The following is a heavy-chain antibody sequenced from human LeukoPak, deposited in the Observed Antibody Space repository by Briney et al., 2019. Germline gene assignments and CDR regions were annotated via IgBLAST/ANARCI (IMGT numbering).Heavy chain of an antibody. CDR2: ISSSSSTI. D-gene: IGHD3-22*01. CDR1: GFTFSSHS. V-gene: IGHV3-48*01. CDR3: ARGAYYYED. Sequence: GGSLRLSCAASGFTFSSHSMNWARQAPGKGLEWVSYISSSSSTIYYADSVKGRFTISRDNAKNSLYLQMNSLRAEDTAVYYCARGAYYYEDWGQGTLVTVSS. J-gene: IGHJ4*02.